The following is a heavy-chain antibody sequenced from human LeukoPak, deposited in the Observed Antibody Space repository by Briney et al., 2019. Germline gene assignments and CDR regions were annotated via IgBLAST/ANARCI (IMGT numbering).Heavy chain of an antibody. D-gene: IGHD1-26*01. CDR2: IDPSDSYT. V-gene: IGHV5-10-1*01. CDR1: GYSFTSCW. J-gene: IGHJ4*02. Sequence: GESLKISCKGSGYSFTSCWISWVRQMPGKGLEWMGRIDPSDSYTNYSPSFQGHVTISADKSISTAYLQWSSLKASDTAMYYCARHPGSYFDFDYWGQGTLVTVSS. CDR3: ARHPGSYFDFDY.